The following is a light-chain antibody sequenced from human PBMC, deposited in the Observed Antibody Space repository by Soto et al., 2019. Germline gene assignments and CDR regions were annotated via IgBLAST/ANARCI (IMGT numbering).Light chain of an antibody. CDR3: GAWDSSLSIRV. CDR2: DNN. CDR1: SSNIEKNY. V-gene: IGLV1-51*01. J-gene: IGLJ3*02. Sequence: QSVLTQPHSVSAAPGQKVTLSCSGSSSNIEKNYVSWYQQLPGTAPKLLIFDNNKRASGIPDRLSGSKSGTSATRGITGLQTGDEADYYCGAWDSSLSIRVFGGGTKLTVL.